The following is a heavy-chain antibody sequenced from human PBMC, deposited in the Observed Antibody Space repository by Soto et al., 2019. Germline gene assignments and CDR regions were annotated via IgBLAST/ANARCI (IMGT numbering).Heavy chain of an antibody. J-gene: IGHJ4*02. CDR2: INPNSGGT. CDR3: ARMEYCSGGSCYSGFDY. V-gene: IGHV1-2*04. Sequence: ASVKVSCKASGYTFTGYYMHWVRQAPGQGLEWMGWINPNSGGTNYAQKFQGWVTMTRDTSISTAYMELSRLRSDDTVVYYCARMEYCSGGSCYSGFDYWGQGTLVTVSS. D-gene: IGHD2-15*01. CDR1: GYTFTGYY.